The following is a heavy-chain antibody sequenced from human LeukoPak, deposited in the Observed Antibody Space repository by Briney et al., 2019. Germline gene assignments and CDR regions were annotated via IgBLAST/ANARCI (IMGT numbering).Heavy chain of an antibody. J-gene: IGHJ3*02. V-gene: IGHV3-21*01. D-gene: IGHD3-22*01. CDR2: ITSSSSYI. CDR3: AREVDSPYDSDAFDI. Sequence: GGSLRLSCAASGFTFSGYSMNWVRQAPGKGLEWVSSITSSSSYIYYSDSVKGRFTISRDNAKDSLYLQMNSLRAEDTAVYYCAREVDSPYDSDAFDIWGQGTMVTVSS. CDR1: GFTFSGYS.